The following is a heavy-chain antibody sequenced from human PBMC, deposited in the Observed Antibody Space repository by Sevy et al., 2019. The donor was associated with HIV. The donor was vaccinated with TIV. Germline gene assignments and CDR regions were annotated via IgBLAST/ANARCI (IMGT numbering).Heavy chain of an antibody. Sequence: GESLKISCAVSGFTFSSYEMNWVHQAPGKGLEWVSYIGSLGSPINYADSVKGRITISRDNAKNSLYLQMNSLRAEDTAVYYCVRVGIETAFYGMDVWGQGTTVTVSS. V-gene: IGHV3-48*03. CDR1: GFTFSSYE. CDR3: VRVGIETAFYGMDV. CDR2: IGSLGSPI. J-gene: IGHJ6*02.